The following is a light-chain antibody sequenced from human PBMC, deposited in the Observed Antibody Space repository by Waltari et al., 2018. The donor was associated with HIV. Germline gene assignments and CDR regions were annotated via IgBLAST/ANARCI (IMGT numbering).Light chain of an antibody. V-gene: IGLV2-8*01. CDR1: NGNIGNYTY. J-gene: IGLJ2*01. CDR2: EVT. Sequence: LTHSPSPPGPPGQSVTISCPGANGNIGNYTYASWYQQHPDRPPKLIIFEVTKRPSGVPDRFSGAKSGNTASLFVSGLQPEDEATYFCSSFAGTHKLFGGGTKLTVL. CDR3: SSFAGTHKL.